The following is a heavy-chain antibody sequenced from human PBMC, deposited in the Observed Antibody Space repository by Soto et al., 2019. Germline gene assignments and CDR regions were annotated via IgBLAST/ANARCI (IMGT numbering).Heavy chain of an antibody. J-gene: IGHJ3*02. CDR3: ASYTLPYCGGDCSYAFDI. CDR2: ISYDGSNK. CDR1: GFTFSSYA. Sequence: LRLSCAASGFTFSSYAMHWVRQAPGKGLEWVAFISYDGSNKYYADSVKGRFTISRDNSKNTLYLQMNGLRTEDTAVYYCASYTLPYCGGDCSYAFDIWGQGTMVTVSS. V-gene: IGHV3-30-3*01. D-gene: IGHD2-21*02.